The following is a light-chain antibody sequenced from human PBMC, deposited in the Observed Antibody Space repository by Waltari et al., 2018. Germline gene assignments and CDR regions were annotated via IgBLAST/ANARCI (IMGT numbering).Light chain of an antibody. V-gene: IGKV4-1*01. CDR2: WAS. J-gene: IGKJ1*01. CDR1: QSVLYSSNNKNY. Sequence: DIVMTQSPDSLAVSLGERATLNCQPSQSVLYSSNNKNYLAWYQQKPGQPPKLLICWASIRESGVPDRFSGSGSGTDFTLTISSLQAEDVAVYYCQQYYSTPPTFGQGTKVEIK. CDR3: QQYYSTPPT.